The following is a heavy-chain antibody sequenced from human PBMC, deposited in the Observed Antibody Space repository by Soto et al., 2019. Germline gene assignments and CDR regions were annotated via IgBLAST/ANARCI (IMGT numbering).Heavy chain of an antibody. CDR1: GFTFSDYY. V-gene: IGHV3-11*01. CDR3: ARDSYGGYRGSLGY. Sequence: GGSLRLSCAASGFTFSDYYMSWIRQAPGRGLEWVSYMSSSGTTIYYADSVKGRFTISRDNAKNALYLQMNSLRAEDTAVYYCARDSYGGYRGSLGYWGQGTLVTVSS. CDR2: MSSSGTTI. J-gene: IGHJ4*02. D-gene: IGHD5-12*01.